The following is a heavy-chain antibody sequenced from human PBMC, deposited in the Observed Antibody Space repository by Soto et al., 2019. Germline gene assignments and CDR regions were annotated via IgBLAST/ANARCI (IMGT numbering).Heavy chain of an antibody. CDR3: AKDKGKWLVTYYFAY. CDR2: ISWNSGSI. V-gene: IGHV3-9*01. J-gene: IGHJ4*02. CDR1: GFTFDDYA. D-gene: IGHD6-19*01. Sequence: EVQLVESGGGLVQPGRSLRLSCAASGFTFDDYAMHWVRQAPGKGLERGSGISWNSGSIGYADSVKGRFTISRDNAKNSLYLQMNSLRAEDTALYYCAKDKGKWLVTYYFAYWGQGTLVTVSS.